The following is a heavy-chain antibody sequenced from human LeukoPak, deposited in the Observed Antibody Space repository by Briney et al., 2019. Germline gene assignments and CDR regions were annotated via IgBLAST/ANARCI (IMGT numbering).Heavy chain of an antibody. CDR3: ARDVYYDFWSGRQAPSAFDI. CDR2: ISAYNGNT. V-gene: IGHV1-18*01. D-gene: IGHD3-3*01. J-gene: IGHJ3*02. Sequence: GASVKVSCKASGYTFTSYGISWVRQAPGQGLEWMGWISAYNGNTNYAQKLQGRVTMTTDTSTSTAYMELRSLRSDDTAVYYCARDVYYDFWSGRQAPSAFDIWGQGTMVTVSS. CDR1: GYTFTSYG.